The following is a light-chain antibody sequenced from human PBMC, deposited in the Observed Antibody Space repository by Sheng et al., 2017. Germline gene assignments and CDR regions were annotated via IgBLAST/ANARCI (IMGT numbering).Light chain of an antibody. CDR3: QQSYSTPLT. J-gene: IGKJ4*01. CDR1: QDISSY. Sequence: IQLTQSPSSLSASVGDRVTITCRASQDISSYLAWYQQKPGKAPKLLIYAASTLQSGVPSRFSGSGSGTDFALTISSLQPEDSATYYCQQSYSTPLTFGGGTKVEIK. CDR2: AAS. V-gene: IGKV1-9*01.